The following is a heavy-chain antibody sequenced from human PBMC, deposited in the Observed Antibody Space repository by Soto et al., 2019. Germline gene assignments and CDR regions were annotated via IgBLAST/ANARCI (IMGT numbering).Heavy chain of an antibody. CDR1: GFTFNSYA. Sequence: GGSLRLSCAASGFTFNSYAMHWVRQAPGKGLEWVAVISYDGSNKYYADSVKGRFTISRDNSKNTLYLQMNSLRAEDTAVYYCASFSSSFINWGQGTLVTVSS. D-gene: IGHD6-13*01. J-gene: IGHJ4*02. V-gene: IGHV3-30-3*01. CDR3: ASFSSSFIN. CDR2: ISYDGSNK.